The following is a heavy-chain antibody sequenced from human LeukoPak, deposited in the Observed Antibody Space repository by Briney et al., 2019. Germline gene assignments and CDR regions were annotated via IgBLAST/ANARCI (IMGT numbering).Heavy chain of an antibody. Sequence: SETLSLTCTVSGGSISSYYWSWIRQPPRKGLEWIGYIYYSGSTNYNPSLKSRVTISVDTSKNQFSLKLSSVTAADTAVYYCARRGGSSGWLNWFDPWGQGTLVTVSS. CDR1: GGSISSYY. V-gene: IGHV4-59*01. J-gene: IGHJ5*02. CDR3: ARRGGSSGWLNWFDP. D-gene: IGHD6-19*01. CDR2: IYYSGST.